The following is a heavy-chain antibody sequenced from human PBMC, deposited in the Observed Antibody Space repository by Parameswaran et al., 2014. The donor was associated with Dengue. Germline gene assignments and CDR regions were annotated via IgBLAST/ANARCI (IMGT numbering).Heavy chain of an antibody. CDR3: ARIEYSSSSNWFDP. D-gene: IGHD6-6*01. J-gene: IGHJ5*02. V-gene: IGHV3-48*03. CDR2: ISSSGSTI. Sequence: VRQMPGKGLEWVSYISSSGSTIYYADSVKGRFTISRDNAKNSLYLQMNSLRAEDTAVYYCARIEYSSSSNWFDPWGQGTLVTVSS.